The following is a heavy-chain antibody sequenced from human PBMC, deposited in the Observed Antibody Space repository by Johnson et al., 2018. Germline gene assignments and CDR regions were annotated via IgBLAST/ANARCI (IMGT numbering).Heavy chain of an antibody. CDR1: GVTFRSYD. D-gene: IGHD4-17*01. J-gene: IGHJ6*02. V-gene: IGHV3-13*01. CDR3: ARGGYGDYRFYYYYGMDV. Sequence: VQLVESGGGLVQPGGSLRLSCAASGVTFRSYDMHWVRQATGKGLEWVSAIGTAGETYYPGPVKGRFTISREKAKNSLYLQMNSLRAGDTAVYYCARGGYGDYRFYYYYGMDVWGQGTTVTVSS. CDR2: IGTAGET.